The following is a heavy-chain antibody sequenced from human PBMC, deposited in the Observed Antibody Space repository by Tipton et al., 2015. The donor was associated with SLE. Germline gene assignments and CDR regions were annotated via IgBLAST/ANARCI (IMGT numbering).Heavy chain of an antibody. CDR3: AKPHLMHNAFEH. V-gene: IGHV3-23*05. Sequence: GSLRLSCAASGFTFSSFAMSWVRQAPGKGLEWVSTIYSGGYTYYADSVKGRFTISRDNSENTLYLQMNSLRGDDTAFYFCAKPHLMHNAFEHWGQGTLVTVSS. CDR2: IYSGGYT. D-gene: IGHD2-8*01. J-gene: IGHJ4*02. CDR1: GFTFSSFA.